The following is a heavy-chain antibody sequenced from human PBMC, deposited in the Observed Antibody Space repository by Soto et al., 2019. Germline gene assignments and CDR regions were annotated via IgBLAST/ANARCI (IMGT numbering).Heavy chain of an antibody. CDR1: GGTFSSYA. V-gene: IGHV1-69*13. J-gene: IGHJ4*02. CDR3: ARGDYYDSSGYYFGSDY. CDR2: IIPIFGTA. Sequence: ASVKVSCKASGGTFSSYAISWVRQAPGQGLEWMEGIIPIFGTANYAQKFQGRVTITADESTSTAYMELSSLRSEDTAVYYCARGDYYDSSGYYFGSDYWGQGTLVTVSS. D-gene: IGHD3-22*01.